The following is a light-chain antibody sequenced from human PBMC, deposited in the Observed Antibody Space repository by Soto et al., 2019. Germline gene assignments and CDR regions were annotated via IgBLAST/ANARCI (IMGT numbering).Light chain of an antibody. CDR3: QQYGSSPRT. V-gene: IGKV3-20*01. CDR1: QSVTSSS. CDR2: GAS. Sequence: EIVLTQSPGTLSLSPGERATLSCRASQSVTSSSLAWYQQKPGQAPRLLIYGASSRATGTPDRFSGSGSGTDFILTISRLESEDFAVYYCQQYGSSPRTFGQGTKLEIK. J-gene: IGKJ2*01.